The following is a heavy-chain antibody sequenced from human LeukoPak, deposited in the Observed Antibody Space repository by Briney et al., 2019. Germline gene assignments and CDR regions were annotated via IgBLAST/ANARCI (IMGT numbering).Heavy chain of an antibody. Sequence: GGSLRLSCAASGFTFSSYWMHWVRQVSGKGLVWVPRINSDGSSTSYADSVKGRFTISRDNAKNTLYLQMNSLRADDTAVYYCARDLYLGFDPWGQGTLVTVSS. CDR3: ARDLYLGFDP. CDR1: GFTFSSYW. J-gene: IGHJ5*02. D-gene: IGHD3-16*02. CDR2: INSDGSST. V-gene: IGHV3-74*01.